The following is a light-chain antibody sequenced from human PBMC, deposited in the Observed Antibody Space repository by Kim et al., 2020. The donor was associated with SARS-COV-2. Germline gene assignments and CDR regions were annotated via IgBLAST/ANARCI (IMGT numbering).Light chain of an antibody. CDR3: QQYYTTPRT. CDR2: WAS. CDR1: QNILYNSNNKNY. J-gene: IGKJ2*02. Sequence: DIVMTQSPDSLAVSLGERATINCKSSQNILYNSNNKNYLAWYQQKPGQPPKLLIYWASSRESGVPDRISGSGSGTDFTLTISSLRAEDVAVYYCQQYYTTPRTFGQGTKLEI. V-gene: IGKV4-1*01.